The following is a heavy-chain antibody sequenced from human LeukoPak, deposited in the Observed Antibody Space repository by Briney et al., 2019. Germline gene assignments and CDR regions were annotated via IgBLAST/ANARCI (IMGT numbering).Heavy chain of an antibody. CDR3: ARVDLRAAYFDY. CDR2: IYTSGST. J-gene: IGHJ4*02. V-gene: IGHV4-4*07. D-gene: IGHD2-15*01. Sequence: SETLSLTCTVSGGSISSYYWSWIRQPAGKGLEWIGRIYTSGSTGYNPSLKSRVIMSVDTSKNQFSLKLSSVTAADTAVYYCARVDLRAAYFDYWGQGTLVTVSS. CDR1: GGSISSYY.